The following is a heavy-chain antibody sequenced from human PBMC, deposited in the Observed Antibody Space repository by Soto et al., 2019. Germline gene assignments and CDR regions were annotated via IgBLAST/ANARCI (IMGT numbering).Heavy chain of an antibody. D-gene: IGHD3-10*01. Sequence: ASVKVSCKASGYTFTSYYLHWVRQAPGQGLEWMGWINPNSGGTHSAQKFQGWVTMTRDTSITTVYMELNNLTSDDTAMYFCGRDWGHYYGSGSFPSPHPSDIWGQGTLVTVS. J-gene: IGHJ4*02. V-gene: IGHV1-2*04. CDR1: GYTFTSYY. CDR2: INPNSGGT. CDR3: GRDWGHYYGSGSFPSPHPSDI.